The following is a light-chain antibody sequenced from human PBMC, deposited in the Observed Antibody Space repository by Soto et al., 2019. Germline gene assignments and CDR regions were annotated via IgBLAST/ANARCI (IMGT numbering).Light chain of an antibody. CDR3: QQYVTSPCA. CDR2: GAS. Sequence: EIGLTQSPGTLSLSPGERATLSCRASQSVSNSFLAWYQQKPGQAPRLIIYGASNSTTVIPDRFSGSGAGTDFTLTISRLEPEDFVVYYCQQYVTSPCAFGQGTKVEIE. J-gene: IGKJ1*01. CDR1: QSVSNSF. V-gene: IGKV3-20*01.